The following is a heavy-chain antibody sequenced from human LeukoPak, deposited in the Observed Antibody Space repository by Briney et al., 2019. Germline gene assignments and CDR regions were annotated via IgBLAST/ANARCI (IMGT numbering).Heavy chain of an antibody. D-gene: IGHD3-9*01. V-gene: IGHV1-69*13. Sequence: GASVKVSCKASGGTFSSYTISWVRQAPGQGLECMGGIIPIFGTANYAQKFQGRVTITADESTSTAYMELSSLRSEDTAVYYCAREGMTGHNVDYWGQGTLVTVSS. CDR1: GGTFSSYT. J-gene: IGHJ4*02. CDR3: AREGMTGHNVDY. CDR2: IIPIFGTA.